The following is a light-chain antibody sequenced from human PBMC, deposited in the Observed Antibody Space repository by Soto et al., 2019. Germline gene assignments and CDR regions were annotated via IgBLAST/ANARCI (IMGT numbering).Light chain of an antibody. CDR2: DAS. J-gene: IGKJ1*01. CDR1: QSISSW. V-gene: IGKV1-5*01. Sequence: IQMTQSPSALAASVGDRVTITCRASQSISSWLAWYQQKPGKAPKLLIYDASSLDSGVPSRFSGSGSGTEFTLTISSLQPDEFATYYCQHYNSYSEAFGQGTKVDNK. CDR3: QHYNSYSEA.